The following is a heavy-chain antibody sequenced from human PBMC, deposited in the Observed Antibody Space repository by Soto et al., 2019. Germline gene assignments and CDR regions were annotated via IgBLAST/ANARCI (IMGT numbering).Heavy chain of an antibody. J-gene: IGHJ4*02. Sequence: GSLRLSCAGSGFTSSSYWMSWVRQAPGKGLEWVANIKQDGSEKFYVDSVKGRFTISRDNAKNSLYLHMNSLRAEDTAVYYCARSSWYDYWGQGTLVTVSS. D-gene: IGHD6-19*01. CDR3: ARSSWYDY. CDR2: IKQDGSEK. V-gene: IGHV3-7*01. CDR1: GFTSSSYW.